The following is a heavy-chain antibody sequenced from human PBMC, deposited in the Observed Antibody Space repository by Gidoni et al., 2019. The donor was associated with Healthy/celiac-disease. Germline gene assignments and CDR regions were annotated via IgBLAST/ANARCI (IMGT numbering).Heavy chain of an antibody. D-gene: IGHD4-17*01. CDR2: SYPGDSDT. J-gene: IGHJ3*02. CDR1: GYSFTSYW. Sequence: EVQLVQSGAEVKKPGESLKISCKGSGYSFTSYWIGWVRQMPGKGLEWMWISYPGDSDTRYSPSFQGQVTISADKSISTAYLQWSSLKASDTAMYYCARHRYGGNSRNAFDIWGQGTMVTVSS. V-gene: IGHV5-51*01. CDR3: ARHRYGGNSRNAFDI.